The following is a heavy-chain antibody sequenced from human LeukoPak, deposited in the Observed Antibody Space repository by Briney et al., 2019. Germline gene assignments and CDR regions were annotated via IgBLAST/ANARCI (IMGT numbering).Heavy chain of an antibody. V-gene: IGHV3-30-3*01. CDR1: GFPFSRDA. D-gene: IGHD3-22*01. J-gene: IGHJ4*02. Sequence: WGSLRLSCAASGFPFSRDAEHWVRQAPRPGLDLVALRSHDGGIEDYADSVKGRFTISRDNSRNTLYLQMNSLKPEDTAVYYCASSNEFYYDTSTYVDYWGQGILVTVSS. CDR2: RSHDGGIE. CDR3: ASSNEFYYDTSTYVDY.